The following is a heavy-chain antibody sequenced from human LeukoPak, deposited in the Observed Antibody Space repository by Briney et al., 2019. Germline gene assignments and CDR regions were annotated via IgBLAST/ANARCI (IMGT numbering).Heavy chain of an antibody. Sequence: SETLSLTCTVSGGSISSGDYYWSWIRQPPGKGLEWIGYIYYSGSTYYNPSLKSRVTISVDTSKNQFSLKLSSVTAADTAVYYCARGNFYGFSGDCWGQGTLVTVSS. J-gene: IGHJ1*01. CDR3: ARGNFYGFSGDC. D-gene: IGHD3-10*01. CDR2: IYYSGST. CDR1: GGSISSGDYY. V-gene: IGHV4-30-4*01.